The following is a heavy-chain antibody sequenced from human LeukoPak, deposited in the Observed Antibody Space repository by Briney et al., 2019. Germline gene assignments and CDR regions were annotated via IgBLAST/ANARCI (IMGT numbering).Heavy chain of an antibody. Sequence: SGPTLVNPTQTLTLTCTFSGFSLSTSGMCVSWIRQPPGKALEWLARIDWDDDKYYTTSLKTRLTISKDTSKNLVVLTMTNMDPVDTATYYCARTVPCSSSWYVFDYWGQGTLVTVSS. CDR3: ARTVPCSSSWYVFDY. J-gene: IGHJ4*02. D-gene: IGHD6-13*01. V-gene: IGHV2-70*11. CDR2: IDWDDDK. CDR1: GFSLSTSGMC.